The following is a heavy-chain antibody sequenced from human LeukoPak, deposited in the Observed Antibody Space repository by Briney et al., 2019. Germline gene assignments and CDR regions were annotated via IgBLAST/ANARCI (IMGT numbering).Heavy chain of an antibody. D-gene: IGHD5-24*01. CDR2: ISSSGSTI. Sequence: QPGRSLRLSCAASGFTFSSYAMHWVRQAPGKGLEWVSYISSSGSTIYYADSVKGRFTISRDNAKNSLYLQMNSLRAEDTAVYYCAKRDGYNSGPFDYWGQGTLVTVSS. CDR3: AKRDGYNSGPFDY. J-gene: IGHJ4*02. V-gene: IGHV3-48*04. CDR1: GFTFSSYA.